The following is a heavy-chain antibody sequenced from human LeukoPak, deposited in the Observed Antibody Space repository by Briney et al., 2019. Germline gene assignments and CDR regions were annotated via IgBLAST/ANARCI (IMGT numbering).Heavy chain of an antibody. D-gene: IGHD3-3*01. V-gene: IGHV3-23*01. CDR1: GFTFSSCA. Sequence: AGGSLRLSCAASGFTFSSCAMSWVRQAPGKGLEGVSGISGSGGSTYYADSVKGRFTISRDNSKNTLYLQMNSLRAEDTAVYYCAKAGYDFWSGYWSRFDYWGQGTLVTVSS. J-gene: IGHJ4*02. CDR2: ISGSGGST. CDR3: AKAGYDFWSGYWSRFDY.